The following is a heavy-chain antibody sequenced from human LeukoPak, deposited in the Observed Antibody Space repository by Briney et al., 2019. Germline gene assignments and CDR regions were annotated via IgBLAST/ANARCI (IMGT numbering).Heavy chain of an antibody. CDR3: ARPRPALYGSSTMDV. CDR2: IYTGDSDT. D-gene: IGHD3-10*01. V-gene: IGHV5-51*01. CDR1: GYSFSSYW. J-gene: IGHJ6*02. Sequence: GESLKISCKGSGYSFSSYWIGWVRQLPGKGLEWMGIIYTGDSDTRYSPDFQGQVTISVDRSISTAYLQWSRLKASDSAMYYCARPRPALYGSSTMDVWGQGTTVTVSS.